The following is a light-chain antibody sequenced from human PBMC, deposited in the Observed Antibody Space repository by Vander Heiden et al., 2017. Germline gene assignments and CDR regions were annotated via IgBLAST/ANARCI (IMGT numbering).Light chain of an antibody. J-gene: IGLJ3*02. CDR2: EVS. Sequence: QSALTQPASVSGSPGQSITISCTGTSSDVGSYNLVSWYQQHPGKAPKFMIYEVSKRPSGVFNRFSGSKSGNTASLTISGLQPEDEADYYCCSYAGGRTFWVFGGGTKLTVL. CDR1: SSDVGSYNL. V-gene: IGLV2-23*02. CDR3: CSYAGGRTFWV.